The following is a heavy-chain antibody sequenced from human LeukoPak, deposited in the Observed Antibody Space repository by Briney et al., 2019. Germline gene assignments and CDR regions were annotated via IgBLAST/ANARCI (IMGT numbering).Heavy chain of an antibody. V-gene: IGHV3-23*01. D-gene: IGHD2-21*01. Sequence: GGPLRLSCAASGFTFSSYGMSWVRQAPGKGLEWVSAISGSGGSTYYADSVKGRFTISRDNSKNTLYLQMNSLRVEDAAVYYCARAPVTSCRGAYCYPFDYWGQGTLVTVSS. J-gene: IGHJ4*02. CDR3: ARAPVTSCRGAYCYPFDY. CDR1: GFTFSSYG. CDR2: ISGSGGST.